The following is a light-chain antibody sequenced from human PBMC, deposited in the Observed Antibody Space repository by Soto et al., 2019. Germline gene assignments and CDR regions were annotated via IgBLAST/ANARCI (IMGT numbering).Light chain of an antibody. J-gene: IGLJ1*01. CDR3: AAWDDRVSAYV. CDR1: SSNIGSSY. V-gene: IGLV1-47*02. CDR2: NNN. Sequence: SVLTQPPSTSGTPGQRVTISCSGSSSNIGSSYVFWFQHLPGTAPKLLMYNNNQRPSGVPDRVSASKSGTSASLAISGLRSEDEADYYCAAWDDRVSAYVFGTGTKVTVL.